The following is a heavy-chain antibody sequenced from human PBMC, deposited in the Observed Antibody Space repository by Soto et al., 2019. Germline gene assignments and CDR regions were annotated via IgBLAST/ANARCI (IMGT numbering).Heavy chain of an antibody. J-gene: IGHJ6*02. CDR1: GGTFSSYS. D-gene: IGHD1-7*01. Sequence: ASVKVSCKASGGTFSSYSMSWVRQAPGQGLEWMGGIIPIFGTANYAQKFQGRVTITADKSTSTAYMELSSLRSEDTAVYYCARELELPPHYYYGMDVWGQGTTVTVSS. CDR3: ARELELPPHYYYGMDV. CDR2: IIPIFGTA. V-gene: IGHV1-69*06.